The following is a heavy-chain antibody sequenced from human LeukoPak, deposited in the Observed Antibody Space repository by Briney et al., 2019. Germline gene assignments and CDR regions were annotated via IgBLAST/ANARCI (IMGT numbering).Heavy chain of an antibody. V-gene: IGHV4-39*01. CDR3: ARRRYYDGSGYLE. CDR1: GDSVSRGDSY. J-gene: IGHJ1*01. Sequence: SETLSLTCSVSGDSVSRGDSYWDWIRQPPGKGLEWIGTIHYSGRTYYSPSLKSRVTMSVDPSNNQFSLNLRSVTAADTAVYYCARRRYYDGSGYLEWGQGTLLSVSS. CDR2: IHYSGRT. D-gene: IGHD3-22*01.